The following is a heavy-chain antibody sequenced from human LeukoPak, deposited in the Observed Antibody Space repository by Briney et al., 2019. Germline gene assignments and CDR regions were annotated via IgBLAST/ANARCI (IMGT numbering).Heavy chain of an antibody. CDR3: ASGWFGELFPDY. CDR2: ISSSSSNM. J-gene: IGHJ4*02. D-gene: IGHD3-10*01. CDR1: GFTFSSYS. V-gene: IGHV3-21*01. Sequence: PGGSLRLSCAASGFTFSSYSMNWVRQAPGKGLEWVSSISSSSSNMYYADSVKGRFTISRDNAKNSLYLQMNSLRAEDTAVYYCASGWFGELFPDYWGQGTLVTVSS.